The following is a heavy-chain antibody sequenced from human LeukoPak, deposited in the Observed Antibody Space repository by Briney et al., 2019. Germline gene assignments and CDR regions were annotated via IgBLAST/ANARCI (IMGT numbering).Heavy chain of an antibody. J-gene: IGHJ4*02. CDR2: IYYGGNT. CDR3: AGLDYDFWSGPVSYYFDY. D-gene: IGHD3-3*01. CDR1: GGSISSTSYY. Sequence: PSETLSLTCTVSGGSISSTSYYWGWIRQPPGKGLEWIGNIYYGGNTYYNPSLKSRVTISVDTSKNQFSLKLSSVTAADTAVFYCAGLDYDFWSGPVSYYFDYWGQGTLVTVSS. V-gene: IGHV4-39*01.